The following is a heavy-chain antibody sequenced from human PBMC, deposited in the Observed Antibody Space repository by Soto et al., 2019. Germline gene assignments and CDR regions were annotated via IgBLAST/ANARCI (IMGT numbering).Heavy chain of an antibody. Sequence: SETLSHTCAVYGGSFSGYYWSWIRQPPGKGLEWIGEINHSGSTNYNPSLKSRVTISVDTSKNQFSLKLSSVTAADTAVYYCARIAAAGYYFDDWGQGTLVTVSS. J-gene: IGHJ4*02. CDR3: ARIAAAGYYFDD. CDR2: INHSGST. D-gene: IGHD6-13*01. CDR1: GGSFSGYY. V-gene: IGHV4-34*01.